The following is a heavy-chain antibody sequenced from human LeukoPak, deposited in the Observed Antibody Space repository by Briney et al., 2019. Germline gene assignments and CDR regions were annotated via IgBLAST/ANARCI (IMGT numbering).Heavy chain of an antibody. Sequence: SETLSLTCTVSGGSISSYYWSWIRQPPGKGLEWIGYIYYSGSTYYNPSRRSRVTISVDTSKNQFSLKLSSVTAADTAVYYCARSYYGSGSYAYYMDVWGKGTTVTISS. CDR1: GGSISSYY. V-gene: IGHV4-59*01. CDR2: IYYSGST. CDR3: ARSYYGSGSYAYYMDV. J-gene: IGHJ6*03. D-gene: IGHD3-10*01.